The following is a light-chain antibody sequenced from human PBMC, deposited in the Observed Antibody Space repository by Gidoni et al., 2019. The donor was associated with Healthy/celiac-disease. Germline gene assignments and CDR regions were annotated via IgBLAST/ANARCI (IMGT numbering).Light chain of an antibody. CDR2: DAS. CDR1: QSVSSY. CDR3: QQRSNLPPF. V-gene: IGKV3-11*01. Sequence: EIVLTQSPATLSLSPGERATLSCRASQSVSSYLAWYQQKPCQAPRLLIYDASNRATGIPARFSGSGSGTDFTLTISSLEPEDFAVYYCQQRSNLPPFFGQGTRLEIK. J-gene: IGKJ5*01.